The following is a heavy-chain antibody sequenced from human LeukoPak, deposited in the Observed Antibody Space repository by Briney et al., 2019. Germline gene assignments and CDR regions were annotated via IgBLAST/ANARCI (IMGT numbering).Heavy chain of an antibody. Sequence: ASVKVSCKASGGTFSSYAISWVRQAPGQGLEWMGRIIPILGIANYAQKFQGRVTITADKSTSTAYMELSSLRSEDTAVYYCARDGRDGYNWPTPRYWGQGTLVTVSS. CDR2: IIPILGIA. CDR3: ARDGRDGYNWPTPRY. D-gene: IGHD5-24*01. CDR1: GGTFSSYA. J-gene: IGHJ4*02. V-gene: IGHV1-69*04.